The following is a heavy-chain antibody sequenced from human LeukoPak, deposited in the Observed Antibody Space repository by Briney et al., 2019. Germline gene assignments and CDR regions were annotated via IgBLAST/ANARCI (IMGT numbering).Heavy chain of an antibody. V-gene: IGHV4-4*07. Sequence: PSETLSLTCTVSGGSISSYYWSWIRQPAGKGLEWIGRIYTSGSTNYNPSLKSRVTMSVDTSKNQFSLKLSSVTAAGTAVYYCARSGYCSSTSCYNTGYFDYWGQGTLVTVSS. CDR2: IYTSGST. CDR1: GGSISSYY. CDR3: ARSGYCSSTSCYNTGYFDY. J-gene: IGHJ4*02. D-gene: IGHD2-2*02.